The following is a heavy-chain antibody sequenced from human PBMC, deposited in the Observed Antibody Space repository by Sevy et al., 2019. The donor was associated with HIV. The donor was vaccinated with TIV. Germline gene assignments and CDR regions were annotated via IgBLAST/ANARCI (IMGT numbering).Heavy chain of an antibody. CDR1: GFTFINYG. CDR3: ARGPLRYCTSTSCYEGDYYYYCMDV. CDR2: IWSDGNKK. J-gene: IGHJ6*02. D-gene: IGHD2-2*01. V-gene: IGHV3-33*01. Sequence: GGSLRLSCAASGFTFINYGIHWVRQPPGKGLEWVAVIWSDGNKKYYADSVKGRFTISRDNSKNTLFLQMNSLRAEDTAVYYCARGPLRYCTSTSCYEGDYYYYCMDVWGQGTTVTVSS.